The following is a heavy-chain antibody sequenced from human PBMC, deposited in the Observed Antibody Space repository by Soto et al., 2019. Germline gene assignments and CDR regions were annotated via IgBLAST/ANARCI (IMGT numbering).Heavy chain of an antibody. CDR1: GGSVSSDTHY. J-gene: IGHJ6*02. Sequence: NPSETLSLTCTVSGGSVSSDTHYWSWIRQPPGKGLEWIGYIYYSGSTNYNPSLKSRVTISVDTSKNQFSLKLSSVTAADTAVYYCARGKDGSSSWYEGMDVWGQGTTVTVSS. V-gene: IGHV4-61*01. CDR2: IYYSGST. D-gene: IGHD6-13*01. CDR3: ARGKDGSSSWYEGMDV.